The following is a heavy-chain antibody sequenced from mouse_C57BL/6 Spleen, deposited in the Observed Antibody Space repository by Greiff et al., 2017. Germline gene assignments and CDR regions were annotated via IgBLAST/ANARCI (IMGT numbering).Heavy chain of an antibody. CDR3: ARHEGDYYGGRYVAWLAY. J-gene: IGHJ3*01. V-gene: IGHV1-62-2*01. D-gene: IGHD1-1*01. Sequence: QVQLQQSGAELVKPGASVKLSCKASGYTFTEYTIHWVKQRSGQGLEWIGWFYPGRGSIKYNEKFKDKATLTADKSSSTVYMELSRLTSEDSAVYFSARHEGDYYGGRYVAWLAYWGQGTLVTVSA. CDR1: GYTFTEYT. CDR2: FYPGRGSI.